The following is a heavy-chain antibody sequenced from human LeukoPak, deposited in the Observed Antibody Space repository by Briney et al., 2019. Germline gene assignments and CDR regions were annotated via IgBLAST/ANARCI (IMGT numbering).Heavy chain of an antibody. CDR2: ISTSGSSI. D-gene: IGHD6-13*01. J-gene: IGHJ2*01. Sequence: PGGSLRLSCAASEFTFSDYYLSWIRQAPGKGLEWVSYISTSGSSINYADSVKGRFAISRDNAKNSLSLQMNSLKPEDTALYYCAKGPGLGAGKRYLDLWGRGTLVIVSS. CDR3: AKGPGLGAGKRYLDL. V-gene: IGHV3-11*01. CDR1: EFTFSDYY.